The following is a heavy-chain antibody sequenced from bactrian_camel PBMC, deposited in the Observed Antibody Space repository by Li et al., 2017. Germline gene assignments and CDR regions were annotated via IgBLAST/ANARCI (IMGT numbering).Heavy chain of an antibody. CDR3: VPMTFTYALDFAY. V-gene: IGHV3S40*01. CDR1: GWFTSVYC. D-gene: IGHD1*01. J-gene: IGHJ6*01. Sequence: EVQLVESGGGSVQTGGSLRLSCAASGWFTSVYCMAWFRQVPGKGREGVAVIYIGGLGLGATYYAASVKGRFTISRDNAKNTASLQMNNLKSEDTALYYCVPMTFTYALDFAYWGHGTQVTVS. CDR2: IYIGGLGLGAT.